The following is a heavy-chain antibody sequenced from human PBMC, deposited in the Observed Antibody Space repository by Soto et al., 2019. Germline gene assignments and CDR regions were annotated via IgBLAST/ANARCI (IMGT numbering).Heavy chain of an antibody. Sequence: GGSLRLSCAASGFTFSSYWMHWVRQAPGKGLVWVSGINSDGSSTSYADSVKGRFTISRDNAKNTLYLQMNSLRAEDTAVYYCAAIGYCSTTSCYNNWLDPWGHGTLVTVSX. CDR3: AAIGYCSTTSCYNNWLDP. CDR1: GFTFSSYW. J-gene: IGHJ5*02. CDR2: INSDGSST. V-gene: IGHV3-74*01. D-gene: IGHD2-2*02.